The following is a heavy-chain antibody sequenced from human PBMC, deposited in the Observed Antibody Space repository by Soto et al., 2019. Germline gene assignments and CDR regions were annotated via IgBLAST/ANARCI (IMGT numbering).Heavy chain of an antibody. CDR1: GFTFSSYA. D-gene: IGHD3-22*01. Sequence: GGSLRLSCAASGFTFSSYAMHWVRQAPGKGLEWVAVISYDGSNKYYADSVKGRFTISRDNSKNTLYLQMNSLRAEDTAVYYCASTQQPLNYYDSIYAFDIWGQGTMVTVSS. J-gene: IGHJ3*02. CDR3: ASTQQPLNYYDSIYAFDI. V-gene: IGHV3-30-3*01. CDR2: ISYDGSNK.